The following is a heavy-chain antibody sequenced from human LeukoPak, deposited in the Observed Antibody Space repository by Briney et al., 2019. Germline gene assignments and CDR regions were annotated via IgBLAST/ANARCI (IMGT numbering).Heavy chain of an antibody. Sequence: ASERVSYMAFGYTLNEHYIHWVGQAPGQGREWMGCINPNNGDTKYAPRFPGRVTMSRDSSINTAYMELRKLKSDDTAMYFYSRDLQKGDIVPTTRFASWGQGTLVTVSS. D-gene: IGHD5-12*01. CDR2: INPNNGDT. CDR3: SRDLQKGDIVPTTRFAS. J-gene: IGHJ4*02. V-gene: IGHV1-2*02. CDR1: GYTLNEHY.